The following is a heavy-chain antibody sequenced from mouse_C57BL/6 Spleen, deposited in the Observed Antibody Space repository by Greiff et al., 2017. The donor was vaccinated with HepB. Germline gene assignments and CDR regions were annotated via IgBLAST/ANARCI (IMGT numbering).Heavy chain of an antibody. CDR2: INPNNGGT. Sequence: DVQLQESGPELVKPGASVKIPCKASGYTFTDYNMDWVKQSHGKSLEWIGDINPNNGGTIYNQKFKGKATLTVDKSSSTAYMELRSLTSEDTAVYYCARVGYGSSPAWFAYWGQGTLVTVSA. CDR3: ARVGYGSSPAWFAY. D-gene: IGHD1-1*01. V-gene: IGHV1-18*01. J-gene: IGHJ3*01. CDR1: GYTFTDYN.